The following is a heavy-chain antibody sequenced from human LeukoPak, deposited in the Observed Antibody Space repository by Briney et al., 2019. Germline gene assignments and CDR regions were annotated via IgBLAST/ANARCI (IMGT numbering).Heavy chain of an antibody. J-gene: IGHJ4*02. V-gene: IGHV3-53*01. CDR3: ARSPGYSDY. Sequence: GGSLRLSCAASGLTVSGTHMSWVRRAPGKGLEWVSVIYSGGSTYYADSVKGRFTISRDNSKNTVYLQMNSLRAEDTAVYYCARSPGYSDYWGQGTLVTVSS. CDR1: GLTVSGTH. CDR2: IYSGGST.